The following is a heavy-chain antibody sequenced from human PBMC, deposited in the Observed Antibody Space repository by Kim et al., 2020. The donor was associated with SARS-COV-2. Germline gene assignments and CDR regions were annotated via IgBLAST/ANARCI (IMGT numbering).Heavy chain of an antibody. CDR2: VNNGNNP. CDR3: AKDHPSRGWPTFDS. CDR1: GFTFGNYA. J-gene: IGHJ4*02. V-gene: IGHV3-23*01. D-gene: IGHD6-19*01. Sequence: GGSLRLSCEASGFTFGNYAMSWVRQGPGRGLEWVASVNNGNNPYYANSVKGRFTVSRDNAKNLFYLQMGGLRAEDTALYYCAKDHPSRGWPTFDSWGQGT.